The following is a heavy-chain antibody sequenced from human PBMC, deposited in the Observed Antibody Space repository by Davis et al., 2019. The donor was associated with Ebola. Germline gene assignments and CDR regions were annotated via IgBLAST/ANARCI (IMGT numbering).Heavy chain of an antibody. CDR3: AKGLKSYYYDSSGSSFYYYFGMDV. CDR2: IRYDANNK. Sequence: GESLKISCAASGFTFSSYGMHWVRQAPGKGLEWVAFIRYDANNKYHADSVKGRFTISRDSSKNTLYLQMNSLRAEDTAVYYCAKGLKSYYYDSSGSSFYYYFGMDVWGKGTTVTVSS. D-gene: IGHD3-22*01. V-gene: IGHV3-30*02. J-gene: IGHJ6*04. CDR1: GFTFSSYG.